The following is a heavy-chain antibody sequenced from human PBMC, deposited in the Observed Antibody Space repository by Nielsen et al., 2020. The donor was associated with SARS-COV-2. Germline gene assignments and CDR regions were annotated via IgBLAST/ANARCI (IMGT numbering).Heavy chain of an antibody. J-gene: IGHJ4*02. CDR1: GGSVSSGSYY. CDR3: ARDDGDGYTDY. V-gene: IGHV4-61*01. Sequence: GSLRLSCTVSGGSVSSGSYYWSWIRQPPGKGLEWIGYIYYSGSTNYNPSLKSRVTISVDTSKNQFSLKLSSVTAADTAVYYCARDDGDGYTDYWGQGTLVTVSP. D-gene: IGHD5-24*01. CDR2: IYYSGST.